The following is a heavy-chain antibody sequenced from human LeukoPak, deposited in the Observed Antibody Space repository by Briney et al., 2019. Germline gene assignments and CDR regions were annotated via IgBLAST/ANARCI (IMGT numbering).Heavy chain of an antibody. D-gene: IGHD6-19*01. CDR2: IYNRGST. CDR1: GGSISSHY. CDR3: ARDRPGIAVAGDAFDI. Sequence: SETLSLTCTVSGGSISSHYWSWIRQPPGKGLEWIGYIYNRGSTNYNPSLKSRVTISVDTSKNQFSLKLRSVTAADTAVYYCARDRPGIAVAGDAFDIWGQGTMVTVSS. J-gene: IGHJ3*02. V-gene: IGHV4-59*11.